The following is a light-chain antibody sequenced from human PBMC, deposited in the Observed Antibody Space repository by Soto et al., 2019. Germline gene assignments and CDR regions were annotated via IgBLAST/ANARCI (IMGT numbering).Light chain of an antibody. CDR2: DAS. Sequence: DIVMTQSPATLSVSPGDRATLSCRASESVRNNLAWYQLEPGQAPRLLIYDASTRATGIPARFSGSGPGTEFTLTITSLQSEDFAAYYWQQYNIWPYAFGQGTKLDIK. J-gene: IGKJ2*01. CDR3: QQYNIWPYA. V-gene: IGKV3-15*01. CDR1: ESVRNN.